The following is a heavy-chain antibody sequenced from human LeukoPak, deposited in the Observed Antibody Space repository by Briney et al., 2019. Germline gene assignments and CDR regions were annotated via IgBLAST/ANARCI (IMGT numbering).Heavy chain of an antibody. J-gene: IGHJ4*02. Sequence: GASVKVSCKASGGTFSSYAMHWVRQAPGKGLEWVAVISYDGSNKYYADSVKGRFTISRDNSKNTLYLQMNSLRAEDTAVYYCARDRGDILTGYYKDWGQGTLVTVSS. D-gene: IGHD3-9*01. V-gene: IGHV3-30-3*01. CDR3: ARDRGDILTGYYKD. CDR1: GGTFSSYA. CDR2: ISYDGSNK.